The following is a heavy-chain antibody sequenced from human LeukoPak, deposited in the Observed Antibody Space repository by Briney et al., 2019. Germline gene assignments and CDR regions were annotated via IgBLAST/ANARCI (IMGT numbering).Heavy chain of an antibody. Sequence: GGSLRLSCAASGFTFSSYEMNWVRQAPGKGLEWVSYIGSSGSTVYYADSVKGRFTISRDNAKNSLYLQMNSLRAEDTAVYYCAKVGYCSSTSCPYAFDIWGQGTMVTVSS. V-gene: IGHV3-48*03. CDR1: GFTFSSYE. CDR3: AKVGYCSSTSCPYAFDI. J-gene: IGHJ3*02. D-gene: IGHD2-2*01. CDR2: IGSSGSTV.